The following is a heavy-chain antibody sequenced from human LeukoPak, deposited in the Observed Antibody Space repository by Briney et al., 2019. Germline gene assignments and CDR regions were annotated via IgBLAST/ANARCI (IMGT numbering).Heavy chain of an antibody. CDR2: IYHSGST. CDR1: GGSISSNSYY. D-gene: IGHD1-14*01. CDR3: ARDRKYYYHMDV. V-gene: IGHV4-39*07. J-gene: IGHJ6*03. Sequence: SETLSLTRTVSGGSISSNSYYWGWIRQPPGKGLEWIGSIYHSGSTYYNPSLKSRVTISVDTSKNQFSLRLSSLTAADTALYYCARDRKYYYHMDVWGKGTTVTVSS.